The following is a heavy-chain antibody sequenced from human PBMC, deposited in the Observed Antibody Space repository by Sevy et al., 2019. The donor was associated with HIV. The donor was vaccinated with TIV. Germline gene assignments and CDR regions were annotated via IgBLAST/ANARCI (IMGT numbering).Heavy chain of an antibody. CDR2: IRSKSYGGTT. V-gene: IGHV3-49*03. D-gene: IGHD3-3*01. CDR1: GFTFGDYA. CDR3: TRARRGITIFGVVIILDAFDI. Sequence: GGSLRLSCTASGFTFGDYAMSWFRQAPGKGLEWVGFIRSKSYGGTTEYAASVKGRFTISRDDSKIIAYLQMNSLKTEDTAVYYCTRARRGITIFGVVIILDAFDIWGQGTMVTVSS. J-gene: IGHJ3*02.